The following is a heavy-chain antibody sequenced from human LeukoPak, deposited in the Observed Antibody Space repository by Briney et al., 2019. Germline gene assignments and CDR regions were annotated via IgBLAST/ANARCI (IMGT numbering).Heavy chain of an antibody. Sequence: KSSETLSLTCTVSGGSISSYYWSWIRQPPGKGLEWIGYIYYSGSTNYNPSLKSRVTISVDTSKYQFSLKLSSVTAADTAVYSCASSVWGSYPTFEASWGQGTLVTVSS. V-gene: IGHV4-59*01. J-gene: IGHJ4*02. CDR1: GGSISSYY. CDR3: ASSVWGSYPTFEAS. D-gene: IGHD3-16*02. CDR2: IYYSGST.